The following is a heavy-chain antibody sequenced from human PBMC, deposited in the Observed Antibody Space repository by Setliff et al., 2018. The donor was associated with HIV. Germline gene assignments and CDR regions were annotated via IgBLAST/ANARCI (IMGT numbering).Heavy chain of an antibody. Sequence: ASVKVSCKASGYTFTSYGISWVRQAPGQGLEWMGWISAYNGDTKYAPKVQGRVTLTTDTSSSTIYMELRSLRSDDTAVYYCARDAWVEFLEWTFYGMDVWVPETLLVTVSS. D-gene: IGHD3-3*02. J-gene: IGHJ6*02. CDR3: ARDAWVEFLEWTFYGMDV. V-gene: IGHV1-18*01. CDR1: GYTFTSYG. CDR2: ISAYNGDT.